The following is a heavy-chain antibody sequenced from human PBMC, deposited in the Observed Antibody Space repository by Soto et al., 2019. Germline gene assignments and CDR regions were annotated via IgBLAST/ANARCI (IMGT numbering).Heavy chain of an antibody. CDR1: GFTFSSYG. CDR3: AKECELLHHYFDY. V-gene: IGHV3-30*18. Sequence: QVQLVESGGGVVQPGRSLRLSCAASGFTFSSYGMHWVRQAPGKGLEWVAVISYDGSNKYYADSVKGRFTISRDNSTNTLYLQMNSLRAEDTAVYYCAKECELLHHYFDYWGQGTLVTVSS. CDR2: ISYDGSNK. J-gene: IGHJ4*02. D-gene: IGHD1-26*01.